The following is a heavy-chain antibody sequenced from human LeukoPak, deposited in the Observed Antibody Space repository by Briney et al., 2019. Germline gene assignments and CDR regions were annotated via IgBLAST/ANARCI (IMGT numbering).Heavy chain of an antibody. CDR3: ARNPGVGSSWYRLHY. V-gene: IGHV3-30-3*01. CDR1: GITFINHA. J-gene: IGHJ4*02. D-gene: IGHD6-13*01. Sequence: PGGSLRLSCAASGITFINHAMDWVRQAPGKGLEWVAVISYDGSKTYYADSVKGRFTISRDNSKSTLYLQMNSLRVEDTAVYYCARNPGVGSSWYRLHYWGQGTLVTVSS. CDR2: ISYDGSKT.